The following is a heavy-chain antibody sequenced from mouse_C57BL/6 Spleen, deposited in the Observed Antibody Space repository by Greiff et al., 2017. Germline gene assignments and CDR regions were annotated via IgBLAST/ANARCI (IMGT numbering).Heavy chain of an antibody. CDR2: FYPGSGSI. Sequence: VQLQQSGAELVKPGASVKLSCKASGYTFTEYTIHWVKQRSGQGLEWIGWFYPGSGSIKYNEKFKDKATLTADKSSSTVYMELSSLTSEDSAVYFGARHKYHDNGSKAFMDYWGQGTTLTVSS. CDR1: GYTFTEYT. V-gene: IGHV1-62-2*01. J-gene: IGHJ2*01. CDR3: ARHKYHDNGSKAFMDY. D-gene: IGHD1-1*01.